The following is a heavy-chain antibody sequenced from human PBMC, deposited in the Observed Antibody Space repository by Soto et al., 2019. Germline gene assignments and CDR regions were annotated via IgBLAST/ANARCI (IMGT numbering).Heavy chain of an antibody. CDR3: ARTSGTSDY. CDR1: GGSISSSSYY. V-gene: IGHV4-39*01. D-gene: IGHD2-15*01. CDR2: IYYSGST. J-gene: IGHJ4*02. Sequence: LCGGSISSSSYYWGWIRQPPGKGLEWIGSIYYSGSTYYNPSLKSRVTISVDTSKNQFSLKLSSVTAADTAVYYCARTSGTSDYWGQGTLVTVSS.